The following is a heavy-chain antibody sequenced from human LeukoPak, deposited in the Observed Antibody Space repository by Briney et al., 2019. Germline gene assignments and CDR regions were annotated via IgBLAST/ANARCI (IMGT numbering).Heavy chain of an antibody. CDR3: ARSGSTAFEY. Sequence: GGSLRLSCAASGFSFSSYGMNWVRQAPGKGLEWVSFISATGGTTHYAGSVKGRFTISRDNSQNTLYFQMNSLRAEDTAVYYCARSGSTAFEYWGQGTLVTVSS. CDR1: GFSFSSYG. CDR2: ISATGGTT. J-gene: IGHJ4*01. V-gene: IGHV3-23*01. D-gene: IGHD1-14*01.